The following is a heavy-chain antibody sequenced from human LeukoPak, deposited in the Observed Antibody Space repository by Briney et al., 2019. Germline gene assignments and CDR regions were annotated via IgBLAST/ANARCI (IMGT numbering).Heavy chain of an antibody. J-gene: IGHJ2*01. CDR3: ARGNSGDFYWYFDL. Sequence: PSETLSLTCTVSGGSISSGGYSWSWIRQPPGKGLEWIGYIYHSGSTYYNPSLKSRVTISVDRSKNQFSLKLTSVTAADTAVYYCARGNSGDFYWYFDLWGRGTLVTVSS. CDR1: GGSISSGGYS. CDR2: IYHSGST. V-gene: IGHV4-30-2*01. D-gene: IGHD4-23*01.